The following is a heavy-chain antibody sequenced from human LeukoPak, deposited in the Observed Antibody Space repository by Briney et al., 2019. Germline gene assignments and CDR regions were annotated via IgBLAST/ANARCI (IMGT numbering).Heavy chain of an antibody. J-gene: IGHJ4*02. CDR2: ISYDGSNK. V-gene: IGHV3-30*18. CDR3: AKDQGYSSGCPRN. CDR1: GFTFSSYG. Sequence: GGSLRLSCAASGFTFSSYGMHGVRQAPGKGLEGVAVISYDGSNKYYADSVKGRFTISRDNSKNTLYLQMNSLRAEDTAVYYCAKDQGYSSGCPRNWGQGTLVTVSS. D-gene: IGHD6-19*01.